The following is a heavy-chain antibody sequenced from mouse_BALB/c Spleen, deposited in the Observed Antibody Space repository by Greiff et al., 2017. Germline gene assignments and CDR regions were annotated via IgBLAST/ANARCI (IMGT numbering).Heavy chain of an antibody. CDR2: IWAGGST. CDR3: ARGWPLRAMDY. J-gene: IGHJ4*01. V-gene: IGHV2-9*02. Sequence: VKLVESGPGLVAPSQSLSITCTVSGFSLTSYGVHWVRQPPGKGLEWLGVIWAGGSTNYNSALMSRLSISKDNSKSQVFLKMNSLQTDDTAMYYCARGWPLRAMDYWGQGTSVTVSS. CDR1: GFSLTSYG.